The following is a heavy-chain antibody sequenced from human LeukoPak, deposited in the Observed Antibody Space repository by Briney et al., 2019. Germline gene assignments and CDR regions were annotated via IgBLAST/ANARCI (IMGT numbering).Heavy chain of an antibody. CDR3: ARVGYGPNYGMDV. V-gene: IGHV1-18*01. CDR1: GYTFTSYG. Sequence: ASVTVSCKASGYTFTSYGISWVRQATGQGREWMGWISAYNGNTNYAQKLQGRVTMTTDTSTSTAYMELRSLRSDDTAVYYCARVGYGPNYGMDVWGQGTTVTVSS. CDR2: ISAYNGNT. D-gene: IGHD5-18*01. J-gene: IGHJ6*02.